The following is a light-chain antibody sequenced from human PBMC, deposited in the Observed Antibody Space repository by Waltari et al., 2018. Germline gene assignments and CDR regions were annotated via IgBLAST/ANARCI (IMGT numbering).Light chain of an antibody. CDR3: QQYYSYGT. J-gene: IGKJ1*01. Sequence: AIRMTQSPSSFSASTGDRVTITCRASQGISSYLAWYQQKTVKAPKLLIYAASTLQSGVPSRFSGSGSGTDFTLTISCLQSEDFATYYFQQYYSYGTFGQGTKVEIK. CDR2: AAS. CDR1: QGISSY. V-gene: IGKV1-8*01.